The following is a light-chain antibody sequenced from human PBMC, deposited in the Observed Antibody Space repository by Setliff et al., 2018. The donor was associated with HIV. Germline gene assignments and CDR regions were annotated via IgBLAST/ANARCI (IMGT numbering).Light chain of an antibody. CDR2: EVT. V-gene: IGLV2-23*02. Sequence: QSVLTQPASVSGSPGQAITISCTGTSGDVGTYNLVSWYQQHPGKAPQLIIYEVTKRPSGVSARFSGSKSGNTASLIMSGLQAEDEADYYCCSYTGSDTIDVFGTGTKVTVL. CDR3: CSYTGSDTIDV. J-gene: IGLJ1*01. CDR1: SGDVGTYNL.